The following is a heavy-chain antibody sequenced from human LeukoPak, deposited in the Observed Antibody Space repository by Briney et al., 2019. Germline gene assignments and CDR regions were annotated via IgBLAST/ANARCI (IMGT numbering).Heavy chain of an antibody. CDR3: ARDVISPLYYFDY. Sequence: GGSLRLSCAASGFTFSGYWMNWVRQPPGKGLVWVSRINSDGSSTTYADSVKGRFTISRDNAKNTLYLQMNSLRAEDTAVYYCARDVISPLYYFDYWGQGTLVTVSS. J-gene: IGHJ4*02. CDR1: GFTFSGYW. CDR2: INSDGSST. D-gene: IGHD3-10*01. V-gene: IGHV3-74*03.